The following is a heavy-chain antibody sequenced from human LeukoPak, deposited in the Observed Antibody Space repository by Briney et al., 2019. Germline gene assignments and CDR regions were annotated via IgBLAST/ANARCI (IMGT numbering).Heavy chain of an antibody. CDR2: IYSGGNT. CDR1: GFTFSSNY. CDR3: ARDPGYCSETGCYTLY. D-gene: IGHD2-2*02. J-gene: IGHJ4*02. V-gene: IGHV3-66*02. Sequence: PGGSLRLSCAVSGFTFSSNYMSWVRQAPGKGLEWVSVIYSGGNTYYADSVKGRFTVSRDNSKNTVYLQMDSLRPEDTAVYYCARDPGYCSETGCYTLYWGQGTLVTVSS.